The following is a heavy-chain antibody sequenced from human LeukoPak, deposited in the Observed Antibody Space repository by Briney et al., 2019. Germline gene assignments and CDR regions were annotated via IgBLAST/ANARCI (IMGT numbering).Heavy chain of an antibody. CDR2: IYYSGRT. D-gene: IGHD4-17*01. V-gene: IGHV4-31*03. CDR3: ARCYGDYEGGMDV. CDR1: GGSISSGGYY. J-gene: IGHJ6*02. Sequence: PSETLSLTCTVSGGSISSGGYYWSWIRQHPGKGLEWIGYIYYSGRTYYNPSLKSRVTISVDTSKNQFSLKLSSVTAADTAVYYCARCYGDYEGGMDVWGQGTTVTVSS.